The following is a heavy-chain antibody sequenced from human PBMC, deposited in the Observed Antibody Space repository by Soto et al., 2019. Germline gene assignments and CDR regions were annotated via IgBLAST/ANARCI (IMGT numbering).Heavy chain of an antibody. CDR2: ISAHTGSS. D-gene: IGHD3-22*01. Sequence: ASVQVSCKASGYPYTSSGMSWVRQAPGQGHEWMGWISAHTGSSEYAQRFQGRVTMTTDRSTSTAYMELRSLRSDDTAVYYCARAFLYQVRDSRGYTFEDFDCWGPGPLVTRSS. V-gene: IGHV1-18*01. J-gene: IGHJ3*01. CDR3: ARAFLYQVRDSRGYTFEDFDC. CDR1: GYPYTSSG.